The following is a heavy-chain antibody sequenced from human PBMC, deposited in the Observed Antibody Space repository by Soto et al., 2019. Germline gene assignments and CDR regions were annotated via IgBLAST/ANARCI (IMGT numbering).Heavy chain of an antibody. CDR3: ARGRIVVVTAMYFQH. CDR1: GGSISSGGYS. V-gene: IGHV4-30-2*01. Sequence: SETLSLTCTVSGGSISSGGYSWSWIRQPPGKGLEWIGYMNHSGSTYYNPSLKSRVTISVDTSKNQFSLKLSSVTAADTAVYYCARGRIVVVTAMYFQHWGQGTLVTVSS. CDR2: MNHSGST. J-gene: IGHJ1*01. D-gene: IGHD2-21*02.